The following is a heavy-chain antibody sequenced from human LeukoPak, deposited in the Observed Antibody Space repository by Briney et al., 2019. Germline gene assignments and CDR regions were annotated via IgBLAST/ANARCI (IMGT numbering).Heavy chain of an antibody. CDR2: ITGDGGGT. V-gene: IGHV3-23*01. J-gene: IGHJ1*01. CDR1: GFTFRSYV. CDR3: AKDSHQDYGDYVPLGEYFQH. Sequence: TGGSLRLSCAASGFTFRSYVMSWVRQVPGKGLEWVSAITGDGGGTNHADSVKGRFTISRDNSKNTLYLQMNSLRAEDTAVYYCAKDSHQDYGDYVPLGEYFQHWGQGTLVTVSS. D-gene: IGHD4-17*01.